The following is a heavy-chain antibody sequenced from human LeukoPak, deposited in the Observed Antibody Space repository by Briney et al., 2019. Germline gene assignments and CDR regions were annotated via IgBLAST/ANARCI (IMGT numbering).Heavy chain of an antibody. V-gene: IGHV3-33*08. CDR3: ARGKWELLYCFDY. CDR2: IWYDGSK. CDR1: GFTFSSYG. J-gene: IGHJ4*02. Sequence: GRSLRLSCAASGFTFSSYGMHWVRQAPGKGLEWVAVIWYDGSKYYADSVKGRFTISRDNSKNTLYLHMNSLRAEDTAVYYCARGKWELLYCFDYWGQGTLVTVSS. D-gene: IGHD1-26*01.